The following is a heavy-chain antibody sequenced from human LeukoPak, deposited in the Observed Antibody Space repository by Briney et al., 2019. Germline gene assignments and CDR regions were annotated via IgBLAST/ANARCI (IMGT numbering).Heavy chain of an antibody. CDR1: GGTFSSYA. CDR2: IIPIFGTA. Sequence: GSSVKVSCKASGGTFSSYAISWVRQAPGQGLAWMEGIIPIFGTANYAQKFQGRVTITADKSTSTAYMEPSSLRSEDTAVYYCARVYGSGSYYNDLDYWGQGTLVTVSS. D-gene: IGHD3-10*01. CDR3: ARVYGSGSYYNDLDY. V-gene: IGHV1-69*06. J-gene: IGHJ4*02.